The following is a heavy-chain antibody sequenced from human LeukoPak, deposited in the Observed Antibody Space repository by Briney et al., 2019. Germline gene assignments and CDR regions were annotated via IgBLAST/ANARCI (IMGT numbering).Heavy chain of an antibody. V-gene: IGHV1-18*01. CDR3: ARGGYFDWLHLFDY. CDR2: ISAYNSNT. D-gene: IGHD3-9*01. J-gene: IGHJ4*02. Sequence: GASVKVSCKASGYTSTSYGINWVRQAPGQGLEWMGWISAYNSNTHYAQKLQGRVTMTTDTSTSTAYMEVSSLRSEDTAVYYCARGGYFDWLHLFDYWGQGTLVTVSS. CDR1: GYTSTSYG.